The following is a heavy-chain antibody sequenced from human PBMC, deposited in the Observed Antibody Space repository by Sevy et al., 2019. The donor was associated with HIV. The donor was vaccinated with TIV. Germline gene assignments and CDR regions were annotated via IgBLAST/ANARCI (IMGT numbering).Heavy chain of an antibody. V-gene: IGHV3-23*01. CDR2: LSFGCGEI. CDR1: GFTFSKYP. J-gene: IGHJ4*02. D-gene: IGHD2-8*01. CDR3: AREGCTKPHDY. Sequence: EGSLRLSCAASGFTFSKYPMSWVRQPPGKGLEWVSTLSFGCGEINHADSVKGRFTISRDNSKNSLYLQMNNLRAEDTAVYYCAREGCTKPHDYWGQGTLVTVSS.